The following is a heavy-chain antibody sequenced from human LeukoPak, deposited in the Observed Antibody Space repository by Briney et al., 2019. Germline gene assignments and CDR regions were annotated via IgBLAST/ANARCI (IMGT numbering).Heavy chain of an antibody. J-gene: IGHJ4*02. CDR2: IRSKAYGGTT. CDR3: TGHYFDY. Sequence: GGSLRLSCTASGFTFCDYAMSWFRQAPGKGLEWVGFIRSKAYGGTTEYAASVKGRFTISRDDSKSIAYLQMNSLKTEDTAVYHCTGHYFDYWGQGTLVTVSS. V-gene: IGHV3-49*03. CDR1: GFTFCDYA.